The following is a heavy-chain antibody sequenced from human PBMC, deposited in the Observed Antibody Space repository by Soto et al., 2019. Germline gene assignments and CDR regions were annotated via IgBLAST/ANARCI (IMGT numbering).Heavy chain of an antibody. CDR3: ARSAVVTVRSSGDY. Sequence: QVQLVQSGAEVKKPGASVKVSCKTSGNTFSDHGMHWVRQAPGQSLEWLGWINADNGNTKYSQKFQGRVTITRDTPASTVYLEVNSLRSEDTAMYYCARSAVVTVRSSGDYWGQGTLVTVSS. V-gene: IGHV1-3*01. CDR2: INADNGNT. J-gene: IGHJ4*02. D-gene: IGHD2-21*02. CDR1: GNTFSDHG.